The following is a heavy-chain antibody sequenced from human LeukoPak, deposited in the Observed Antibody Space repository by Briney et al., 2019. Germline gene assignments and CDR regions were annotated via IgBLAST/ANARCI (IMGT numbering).Heavy chain of an antibody. CDR3: ARGYGDFDY. CDR2: IYHSGST. Sequence: SETLSLTCTVSGGSISGYYWSWIRQPPGKGLEWIGSIYHSGSTYYNPSLKSRVTISVDTSKNQFSLKLSSVTAADTAVYYCARGYGDFDYWGQGTLVTVSS. V-gene: IGHV4-59*01. D-gene: IGHD4-17*01. J-gene: IGHJ4*02. CDR1: GGSISGYY.